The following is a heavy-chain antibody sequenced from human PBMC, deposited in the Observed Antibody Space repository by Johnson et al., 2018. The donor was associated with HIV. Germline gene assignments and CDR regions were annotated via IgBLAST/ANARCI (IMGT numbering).Heavy chain of an antibody. Sequence: VQLVESGGGVVQPGRSLRLSCAASGFTFSSYAMHWVRQAPGKGLEWVGRIKSKTDGGTTDYAAPVKGRFTIPRDNAKNSLYLQMNSLRAEDTAVYYCARRVYGGNSFPAFDIWGQGTMVTVSS. CDR3: ARRVYGGNSFPAFDI. V-gene: IGHV3-15*01. J-gene: IGHJ3*02. CDR1: GFTFSSYA. D-gene: IGHD4-23*01. CDR2: IKSKTDGGTT.